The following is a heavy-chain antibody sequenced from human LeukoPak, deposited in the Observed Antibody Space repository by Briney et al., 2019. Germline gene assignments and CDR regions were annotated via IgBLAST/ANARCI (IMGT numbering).Heavy chain of an antibody. V-gene: IGHV3-23*01. Sequence: GRSLRLSCAASGFTFSSYAMSWVRQAPGKGLEWVSAISGSGGSTYYADSVKGRFTISRDNSKNTLYLQMNSLRAEDTAVYYCAKSSRDCSGGSCLVYFDYWGQGTLVTVSS. CDR1: GFTFSSYA. D-gene: IGHD2-15*01. CDR3: AKSSRDCSGGSCLVYFDY. CDR2: ISGSGGST. J-gene: IGHJ4*02.